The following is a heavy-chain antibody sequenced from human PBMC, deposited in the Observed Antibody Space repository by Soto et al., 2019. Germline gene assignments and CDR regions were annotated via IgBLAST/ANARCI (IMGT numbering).Heavy chain of an antibody. CDR2: ISGSGGTT. CDR1: GFTFSSYA. CDR3: AKTANGWFSAFDI. D-gene: IGHD6-19*01. V-gene: IGHV3-23*01. Sequence: GGSLRLSCASSGFTFSSYAMIWVRQAPGKGLEWVSAISGSGGTTYYADSVKGRFTFSRDNSKNTLYLQMNSLRAEDTAVYYCAKTANGWFSAFDIWGQGTMVTVS. J-gene: IGHJ3*02.